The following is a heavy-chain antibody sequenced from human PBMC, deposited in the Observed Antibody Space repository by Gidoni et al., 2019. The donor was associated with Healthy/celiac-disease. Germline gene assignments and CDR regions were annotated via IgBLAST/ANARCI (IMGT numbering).Heavy chain of an antibody. J-gene: IGHJ4*02. CDR2: IIPIFGTA. CDR3: ARVRGNDDDFWSGYRYYFDY. Sequence: QVQLVQSGAEVKKPGSSVKVSCKASGGTFSSYAISWVRQAPGQGLEWMGGIIPIFGTANYAQKFQGRVTITADESTSTAYMELSSLRSEDTAVYYCARVRGNDDDFWSGYRYYFDYWGQGTLVTVSS. V-gene: IGHV1-69*01. D-gene: IGHD3-3*01. CDR1: GGTFSSYA.